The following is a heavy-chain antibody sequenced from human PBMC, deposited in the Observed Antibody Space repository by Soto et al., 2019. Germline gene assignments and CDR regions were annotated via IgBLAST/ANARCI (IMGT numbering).Heavy chain of an antibody. Sequence: GASVKVSCKASGYTFTSYYMHWVRQSPGRGLEWMGIINPSGGSTSYAQKFQGRVTMTTDTSTSTVYMDLSSLRSEDTAVYYCARSLPVARFDPWGQGTLVTVSS. CDR1: GYTFTSYY. J-gene: IGHJ5*02. CDR3: ARSLPVARFDP. CDR2: INPSGGST. V-gene: IGHV1-46*01. D-gene: IGHD2-15*01.